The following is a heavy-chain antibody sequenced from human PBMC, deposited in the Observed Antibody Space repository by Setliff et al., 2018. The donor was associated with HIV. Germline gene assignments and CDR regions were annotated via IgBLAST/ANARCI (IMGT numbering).Heavy chain of an antibody. Sequence: SETLSLTCTVSGGSISSRSYYWSWLRQPAGKGLEWIGRIYSNGNTDYNPSLKSRVTISEDTSKNQFSLKVNSVTAADTAVYYCARTVRREFRTNVGDHYYFYMDVWGKGTTVTVSS. CDR1: GGSISSRSYY. D-gene: IGHD3-3*01. CDR3: ARTVRREFRTNVGDHYYFYMDV. CDR2: IYSNGNT. V-gene: IGHV4-61*02. J-gene: IGHJ6*03.